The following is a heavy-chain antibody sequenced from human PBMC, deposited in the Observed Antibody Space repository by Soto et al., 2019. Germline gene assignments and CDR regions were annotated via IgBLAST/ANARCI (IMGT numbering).Heavy chain of an antibody. V-gene: IGHV3-33*01. CDR1: GFPFSTYG. Sequence: QVLLVESGGGVVQPGTSLRLSCAVSGFPFSTYGFHWVRQPPGKGLEWVAVIVSDGRAKYHADSVEGRFTISRDNSKDTLYLQMNSLRAEDTAVYYCARDDAFGNENGFDIWGQGTMVTVSS. D-gene: IGHD1-1*01. CDR3: ARDDAFGNENGFDI. CDR2: IVSDGRAK. J-gene: IGHJ3*02.